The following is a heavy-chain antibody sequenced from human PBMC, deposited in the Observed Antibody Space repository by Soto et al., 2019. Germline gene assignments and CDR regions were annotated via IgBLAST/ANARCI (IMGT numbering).Heavy chain of an antibody. V-gene: IGHV1-18*04. Sequence: GASVKVSCKASGCTFTSYGISWVRQAPGQGLEWMGWISAYNGNTNYAQKLQGRVTMTTDTSTSTAYMELRSLRSDDTAVYYCAREYYYGSGSYYPDYYGMDVWGQGTTVTVSS. CDR2: ISAYNGNT. D-gene: IGHD3-10*01. J-gene: IGHJ6*02. CDR3: AREYYYGSGSYYPDYYGMDV. CDR1: GCTFTSYG.